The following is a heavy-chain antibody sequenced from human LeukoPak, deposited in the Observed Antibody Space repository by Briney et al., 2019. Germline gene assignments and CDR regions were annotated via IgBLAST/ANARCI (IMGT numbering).Heavy chain of an antibody. CDR2: IYTSGST. CDR3: ARDSVGASSTTGFDY. Sequence: TSETLSLTCTGFGGSISSYYWSWIRQPAGKGLEWIGRIYTSGSTNYNPSLKSRVTMSVDTSKNQFSLKLSSVTAADTAVYYCARDSVGASSTTGFDYWGQGTLVTVSS. V-gene: IGHV4-4*07. J-gene: IGHJ4*02. D-gene: IGHD1-26*01. CDR1: GGSISSYY.